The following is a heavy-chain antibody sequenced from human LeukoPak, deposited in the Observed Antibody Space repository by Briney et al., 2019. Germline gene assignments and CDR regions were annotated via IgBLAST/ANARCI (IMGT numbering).Heavy chain of an antibody. CDR3: ARDFCSGGSCYPDAFDI. Sequence: GGSLRLSCAASGFTFSSYGMHWVRQAPGKGLEWVAVIWYDGTNTYYADSVKGRFAISRDNSKNTLYLQMNSLRAEDTAVYYCARDFCSGGSCYPDAFDIWGQGTMVTVSS. D-gene: IGHD2-15*01. V-gene: IGHV3-33*01. CDR1: GFTFSSYG. J-gene: IGHJ3*02. CDR2: IWYDGTNT.